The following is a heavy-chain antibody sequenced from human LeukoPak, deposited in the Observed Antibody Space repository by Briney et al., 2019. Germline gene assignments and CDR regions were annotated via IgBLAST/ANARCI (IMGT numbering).Heavy chain of an antibody. D-gene: IGHD2-21*01. CDR3: ARLWSDAFDI. Sequence: SETLSLTCTVSGGSISSSSYYWGWIRQPPGKGLEWIGSIYYSGSTYYNPSLKSRVTISVDTSENQFSLKLSSVTAADTAVYYCARLWSDAFDIWGQGTVVTVSS. J-gene: IGHJ3*02. V-gene: IGHV4-39*01. CDR1: GGSISSSSYY. CDR2: IYYSGST.